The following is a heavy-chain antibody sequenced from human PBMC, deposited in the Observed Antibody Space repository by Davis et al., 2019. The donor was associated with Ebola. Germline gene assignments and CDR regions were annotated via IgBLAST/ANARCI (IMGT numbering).Heavy chain of an antibody. CDR2: ISYDGSNK. Sequence: GESLKISCAASGFTFSSYAMHWVRQAPGKGLEWVAVISYDGSNKYYADSVKGRFTISRDNSKNTLYLQMNSLRAEDTAVYYCARQHDYGDFNFDYWGQGTLVTVSS. J-gene: IGHJ4*02. CDR3: ARQHDYGDFNFDY. CDR1: GFTFSSYA. D-gene: IGHD4-17*01. V-gene: IGHV3-30-3*01.